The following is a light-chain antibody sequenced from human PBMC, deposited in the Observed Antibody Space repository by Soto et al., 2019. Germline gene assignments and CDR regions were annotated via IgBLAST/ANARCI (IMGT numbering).Light chain of an antibody. CDR1: QCVSSSF. Sequence: IVLTQSPGTLSLSPGEGVTLSCRAIQCVSSSFLAWYQQKPGQAPRLLIYGSSGRATGIPDRFTGSGSGTDFTLTSSRLEPEDFAVYYCHQYGRSPPWTFGQGTKVDIK. J-gene: IGKJ1*01. CDR2: GSS. V-gene: IGKV3-20*01. CDR3: HQYGRSPPWT.